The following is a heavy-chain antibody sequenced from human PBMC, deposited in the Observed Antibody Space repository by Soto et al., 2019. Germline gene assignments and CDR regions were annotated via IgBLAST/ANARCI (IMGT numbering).Heavy chain of an antibody. CDR3: AKRGGYAISFYDS. CDR2: LSGDGSRA. V-gene: IGHV3-23*01. J-gene: IGHJ4*02. CDR1: GFNFGGYA. D-gene: IGHD3-16*01. Sequence: KLLESGGQLIQPGGSLRLSCAGTGFNFGGYAMSWVRQAPGKGLEWVSTLSGDGSRAYYADSVRGRFTVSRDNSKSPLYLRKNRPGADDPAIIYCAKRGGYAISFYDSWGQGTLVTVSS.